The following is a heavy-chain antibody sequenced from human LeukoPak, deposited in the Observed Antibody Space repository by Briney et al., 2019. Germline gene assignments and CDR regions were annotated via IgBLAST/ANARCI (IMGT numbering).Heavy chain of an antibody. D-gene: IGHD7-27*01. CDR2: IYSSGST. CDR3: ARRPTGDPKFDY. CDR1: GGSISNYF. J-gene: IGHJ4*02. V-gene: IGHV4-59*08. Sequence: SETLSLTCSVSGGSISNYFRTWIRQPPGKGLEWIGYIYSSGSTYYNPSLKSRVTISVDTSKNRFSLKLSTVTAADTAVYYCARRPTGDPKFDYWGQGTLVTVSS.